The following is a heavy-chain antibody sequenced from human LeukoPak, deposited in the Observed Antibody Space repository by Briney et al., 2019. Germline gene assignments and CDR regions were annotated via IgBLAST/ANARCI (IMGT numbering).Heavy chain of an antibody. CDR2: ISGSGGST. CDR1: GFIFSDYS. V-gene: IGHV3-23*01. CDR3: AKGGGGRLIYYYYMDV. D-gene: IGHD3-16*01. Sequence: GGSLRLSCAASGFIFSDYSLSWIRQAPGKGLEWVSAISGSGGSTYYADSVKGRFTISRDNSKNTLYLQMNSLRAEDMALYYCAKGGGGRLIYYYYMDVWGKGTTVTVSS. J-gene: IGHJ6*03.